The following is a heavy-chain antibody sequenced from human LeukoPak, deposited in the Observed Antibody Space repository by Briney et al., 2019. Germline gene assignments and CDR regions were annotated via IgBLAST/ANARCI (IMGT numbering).Heavy chain of an antibody. CDR3: ARVYFDWLLGVYNWFDP. CDR1: GFTFSDYY. CDR2: ISSSSSSYT. V-gene: IGHV3-11*06. Sequence: PGGSLRLSCAASGFTFSDYYMSWIRQAPGKGLEWVSYISSSSSSYTNYADSVKGRFTISRDNAKNSLYLQMNSLRAEDTAVYYCARVYFDWLLGVYNWFDPWGQGTLVTVSS. J-gene: IGHJ5*02. D-gene: IGHD3-9*01.